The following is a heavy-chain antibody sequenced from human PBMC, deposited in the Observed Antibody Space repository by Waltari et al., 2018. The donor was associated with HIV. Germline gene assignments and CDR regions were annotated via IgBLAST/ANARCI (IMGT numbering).Heavy chain of an antibody. CDR1: GDSISNSNSF. Sequence: QLQLQESGPGLAKPSEPLSLTCTVPGDSISNSNSFWGWIRQPPGKGLEWIGRIYYSGSTYYNPSLKSRVTISVDTSKNQFSLKVNSVTAADTAVYYCARHALRVGAAYWSFDLWGRGTLVTVSS. J-gene: IGHJ2*01. CDR3: ARHALRVGAAYWSFDL. V-gene: IGHV4-39*01. D-gene: IGHD1-26*01. CDR2: IYYSGST.